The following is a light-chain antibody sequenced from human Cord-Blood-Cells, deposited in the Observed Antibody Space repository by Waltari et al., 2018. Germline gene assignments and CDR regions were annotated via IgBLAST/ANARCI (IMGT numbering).Light chain of an antibody. CDR1: SSDVGGYNY. CDR2: EFS. V-gene: IGLV2-8*01. J-gene: IGLJ2*01. CDR3: GSYAGSNNFVG. Sequence: QSALTQPPSASGSPGQSVTISCTGTSSDVGGYNYVYWYQQHPGKAPKLMIYEFSQRPTRVPDHFPASKSRNTASLTVAGLQAEDEAEYYCGSYAGSNNFVGFGGGTKLTAL.